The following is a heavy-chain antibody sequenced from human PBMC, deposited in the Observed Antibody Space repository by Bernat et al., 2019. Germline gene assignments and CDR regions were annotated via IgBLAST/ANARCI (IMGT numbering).Heavy chain of an antibody. Sequence: QVQLQQWGAGLLKPSETLSLTCAVYGGSFSGYYWSWIRQPPGKGLEWIGEINHSGSTNYNPSLKIRVTISVDTSKNQFSLKLSSVTAADTAVYYCARGVFGSGWYFVHPHFDYWGQGTLVTVSS. CDR3: ARGVFGSGWYFVHPHFDY. V-gene: IGHV4-34*01. D-gene: IGHD6-19*01. J-gene: IGHJ4*02. CDR2: INHSGST. CDR1: GGSFSGYY.